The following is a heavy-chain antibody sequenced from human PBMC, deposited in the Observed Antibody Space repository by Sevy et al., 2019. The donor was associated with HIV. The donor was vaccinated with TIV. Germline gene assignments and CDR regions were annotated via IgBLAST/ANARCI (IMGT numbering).Heavy chain of an antibody. CDR1: GFTFSSYA. J-gene: IGHJ4*02. Sequence: GGSLRLSCAASGFTFSSYAMSWVRQAPGKGLEWVSAISGSGGSTYYADSVKGRFTISRDNSKNTLYLQMNSLRAEDTAVYYCARSSGSYSYFDYWGQGTLVTVSS. D-gene: IGHD1-26*01. CDR3: ARSSGSYSYFDY. CDR2: ISGSGGST. V-gene: IGHV3-23*01.